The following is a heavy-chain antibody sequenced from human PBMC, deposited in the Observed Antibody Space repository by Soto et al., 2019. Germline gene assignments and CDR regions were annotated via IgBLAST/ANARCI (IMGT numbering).Heavy chain of an antibody. J-gene: IGHJ4*02. CDR2: IIPIFDIT. CDR3: ARSLLGDYYDSDGLDN. CDR1: GGPYGKYS. D-gene: IGHD3-22*01. V-gene: IGHV1-69*02. Sequence: QVQLVQSGTEVKKPGSSVTVSCKASGGPYGKYSISWVRQAPGQGLEWMGRIIPIFDITNYAQKFQDRVTFTADKSTSTVYMDLSSLRSDDTAVYYCARSLLGDYYDSDGLDNWGQGTLVTVSS.